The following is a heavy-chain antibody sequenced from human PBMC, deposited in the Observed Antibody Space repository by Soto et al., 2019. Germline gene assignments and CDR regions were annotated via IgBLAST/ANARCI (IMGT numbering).Heavy chain of an antibody. V-gene: IGHV3-23*01. CDR1: GFTFSTYA. J-gene: IGHJ6*03. CDR3: TKTPRSFYYYMDV. D-gene: IGHD3-3*01. CDR2: ISGSGSDR. Sequence: EVQVLESGGGLVEPGGSLRLSCVGSGFTFSTYAMNWVRRAPGKGLEWVSGISGSGSDRYYADSVRGRFIIFRDNSNNTLNLQMDSLRAEDTAIYYCTKTPRSFYYYMDVWGKGTTVTVSS.